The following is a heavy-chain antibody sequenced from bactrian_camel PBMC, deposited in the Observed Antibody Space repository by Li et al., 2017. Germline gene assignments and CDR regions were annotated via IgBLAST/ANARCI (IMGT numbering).Heavy chain of an antibody. CDR2: IYRGGRTT. CDR1: GFTFTNYE. Sequence: DVQLVESGGDLVQPGGSLRLSCAASGFTFTNYEMHWVRQAPGKLREGVAAIYRGGRTTYYPDSVKGRFAISQDSAENTVYLQMTSLKPEDTAMYYCATGDSTGPLGIGHDYDVADRRRRALGEPPVPCDFTYWGQGTQVTV. V-gene: IGHV3S40*01. J-gene: IGHJ6*01. CDR3: ATGDSTGPLGIGHDYDVADRRRRALGEPPVPCDFTY. D-gene: IGHD4*01.